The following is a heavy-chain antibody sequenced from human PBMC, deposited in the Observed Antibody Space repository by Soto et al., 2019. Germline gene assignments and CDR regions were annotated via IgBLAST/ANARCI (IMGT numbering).Heavy chain of an antibody. D-gene: IGHD2-15*01. CDR1: GFSLSTSEVG. J-gene: IGHJ4*02. V-gene: IGHV2-5*02. CDR2: IYWDDDK. CDR3: AHRPSYCSGGSCYSGFDY. Sequence: GPTLVNPTQTLTLTCTFSGFSLSTSEVGVGWIRQPPGKALEWLALIYWDDDKRYSPSLKSRLTITKDTSKNQVVLTMTNMDPVDTATYYCAHRPSYCSGGSCYSGFDYWGQGTLVTVSS.